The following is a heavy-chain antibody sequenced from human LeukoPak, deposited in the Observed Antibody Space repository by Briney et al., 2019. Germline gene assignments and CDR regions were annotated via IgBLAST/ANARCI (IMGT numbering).Heavy chain of an antibody. J-gene: IGHJ5*02. Sequence: ASVKVSCKASGYTFTSYGISWVRQAPGQGLEWMGWISAYNGNTNYAQKLQGRVTITTDESTSTAYMELSSLRSEDTAVYYCASQYYDFWSGYLDPWGQGTLVNVSS. V-gene: IGHV1-18*01. D-gene: IGHD3-3*01. CDR2: ISAYNGNT. CDR1: GYTFTSYG. CDR3: ASQYYDFWSGYLDP.